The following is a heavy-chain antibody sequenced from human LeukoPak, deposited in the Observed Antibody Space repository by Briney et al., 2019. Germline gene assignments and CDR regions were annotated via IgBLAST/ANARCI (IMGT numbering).Heavy chain of an antibody. Sequence: SETLSLTCAVYGGSFSGYYWSWIRQPPGKGLEWIGEINHSGSTNYNPSPKSRFTISLDTSKNQFSLKLSSVTAADTTVYYCARGGGYSSSWYYYYYYMDVWGKGTTVTVSS. CDR3: ARGGGYSSSWYYYYYYMDV. D-gene: IGHD6-13*01. CDR1: GGSFSGYY. J-gene: IGHJ6*03. CDR2: INHSGST. V-gene: IGHV4-34*01.